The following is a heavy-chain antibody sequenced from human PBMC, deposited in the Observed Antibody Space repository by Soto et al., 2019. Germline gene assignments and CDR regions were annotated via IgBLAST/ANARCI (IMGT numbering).Heavy chain of an antibody. CDR2: IKSKSAGGTA. V-gene: IGHV3-15*01. J-gene: IGHJ4*02. CDR1: GFSFTNAW. Sequence: EVQLVESGGDLVKPGGSLTLSCTASGFSFTNAWMSWVRQAPGKGLEWVGRIKSKSAGGTAEHAAPVKGRFTLSRDDSKNTLYLQMNSLKTEDTAVYYCTTYDNSRFDYWGQGTQVTVSS. CDR3: TTYDNSRFDY. D-gene: IGHD3-22*01.